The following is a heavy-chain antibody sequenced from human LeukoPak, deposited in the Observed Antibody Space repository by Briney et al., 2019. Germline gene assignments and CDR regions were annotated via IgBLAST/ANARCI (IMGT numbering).Heavy chain of an antibody. D-gene: IGHD6-19*01. V-gene: IGHV4-4*02. CDR1: GGSISSSNW. CDR3: ARAGDSSGWNLDY. CDR2: IYHSGST. Sequence: NPSETLSLTCAVSGGSISSSNWWSWVRQPPGKGLEWIGEIYHSGSTNYNPSLKSRVTISVDKSKNQFSLKLSSVTAADTAVYYCARAGDSSGWNLDYWGQGTLVTVSS. J-gene: IGHJ4*02.